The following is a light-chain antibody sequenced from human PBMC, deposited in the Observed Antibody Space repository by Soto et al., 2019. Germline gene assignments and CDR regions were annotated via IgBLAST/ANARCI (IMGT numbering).Light chain of an antibody. CDR1: ESISSKS. V-gene: IGKV3-20*01. J-gene: IGKJ2*01. CDR2: GTF. CDR3: QQYGSSPYT. Sequence: EIVLTQSPGTLSLSPGERATLSCRAIESISSKSLAWYQQKPGQAPRLLIYGTFNRATGIPYRFSGSGSGTDFTLTISRLEPEDFAVYFCQQYGSSPYTFGQGTKLEI.